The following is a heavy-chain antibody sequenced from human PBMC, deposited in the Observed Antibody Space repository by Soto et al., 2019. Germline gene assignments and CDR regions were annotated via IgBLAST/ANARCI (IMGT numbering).Heavy chain of an antibody. CDR2: ISGSGGST. V-gene: IGHV3-23*01. CDR3: AKDLDIVVVVAATRPFDY. D-gene: IGHD2-15*01. CDR1: GFTFSSYA. Sequence: GGSLRLSCAASGFTFSSYAMSWVRQAPGKGLEWVSAISGSGGSTYYAGSVKGRFTISRDNSKNTLYLQMNSLRAEDTAVYYCAKDLDIVVVVAATRPFDYWGQGTLVTVS. J-gene: IGHJ4*02.